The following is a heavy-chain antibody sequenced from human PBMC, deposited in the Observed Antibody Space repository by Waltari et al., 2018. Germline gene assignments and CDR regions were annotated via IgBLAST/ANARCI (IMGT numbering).Heavy chain of an antibody. J-gene: IGHJ4*02. CDR3: VRSLAAVGNSRGY. V-gene: IGHV1-2*02. Sequence: QVQLVQSGAEVKKPGASVKVSCKASGYTFTGYYIHWVRQAPGQGLEWMGWINPKSGGPKYAQKLQGRVTMTRDTSISTAHMELSRLRFDDTAMYYCVRSLAAVGNSRGYWGQGTLVTVSS. CDR2: INPKSGGP. CDR1: GYTFTGYY. D-gene: IGHD6-13*01.